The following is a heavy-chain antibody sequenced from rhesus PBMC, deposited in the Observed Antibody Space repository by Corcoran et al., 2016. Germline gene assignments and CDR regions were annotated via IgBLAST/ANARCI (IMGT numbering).Heavy chain of an antibody. CDR2: IYSDSGST. Sequence: QVQLQESGPGLVKPSETLSLTCAVSGGSISSNYWSWIRRSPGKGLEWIGYIYSDSGSTSHHPPRVSRVTHSTDTSKNQFSLKLSSVTAADTAGYYCARWGYRNSLDVWGRGVLVTVSS. CDR1: GGSISSNY. D-gene: IGHD5-42*01. V-gene: IGHV4-147*01. J-gene: IGHJ5-2*02. CDR3: ARWGYRNSLDV.